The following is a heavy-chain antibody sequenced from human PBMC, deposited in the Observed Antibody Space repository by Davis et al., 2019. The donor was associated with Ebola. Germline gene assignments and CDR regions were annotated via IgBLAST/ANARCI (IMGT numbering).Heavy chain of an antibody. Sequence: AASVKVSCKASGYTFSSYGINWVRQAPGQGLEWMGWISGYNGNTNYAQKLQGRVTMSIDTSTSTAYMELRSLRSDDTAVYYCARAGRVVVTAMADYWGQGTLVTVSS. CDR2: ISGYNGNT. J-gene: IGHJ4*02. D-gene: IGHD2-21*02. CDR3: ARAGRVVVTAMADY. V-gene: IGHV1-18*01. CDR1: GYTFSSYG.